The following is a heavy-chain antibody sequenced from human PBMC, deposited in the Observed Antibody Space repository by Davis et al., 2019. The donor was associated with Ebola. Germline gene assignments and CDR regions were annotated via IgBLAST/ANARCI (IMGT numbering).Heavy chain of an antibody. CDR1: GFTFSSYA. CDR2: ISGSGGST. CDR3: AKDMLFHNLFDY. J-gene: IGHJ4*02. V-gene: IGHV3-23*01. D-gene: IGHD1-1*01. Sequence: GGSLRLSCAASGFTFSSYAMSWVRQAPGKGPEWVSAISGSGGSTYYADSVKGRFTISRDNSKNTLYLQMNSLRAEDTAVYYCAKDMLFHNLFDYWGQGTLVTVSS.